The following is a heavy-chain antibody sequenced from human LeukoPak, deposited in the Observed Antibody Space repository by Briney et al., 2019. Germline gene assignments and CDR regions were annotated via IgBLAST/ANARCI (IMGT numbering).Heavy chain of an antibody. CDR3: AKDDGSATMGFDS. CDR1: GGTFTNYA. V-gene: IGHV1-69*05. J-gene: IGHJ5*01. Sequence: SVKVSCKACGGTFTNYAFSWVRQAHGQGLEWMGGIIPIFRTTNYAGQFQGRVTITTDESTTTAYLDLSSLTSEDTAVYYCAKDDGSATMGFDSWGQGTLVSVSS. D-gene: IGHD1-26*01. CDR2: IIPIFRTT.